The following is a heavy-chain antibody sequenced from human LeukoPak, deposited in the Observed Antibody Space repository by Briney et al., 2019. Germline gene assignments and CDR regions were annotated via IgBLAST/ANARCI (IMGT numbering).Heavy chain of an antibody. CDR2: FYDSGST. CDR3: ARVRGYYPDY. CDR1: GGSISSRSYY. J-gene: IGHJ4*02. V-gene: IGHV4-39*07. Sequence: SETLSLTCTVSGGSISSRSYYWGWIRQPPGKGLEWIGTFYDSGSTYFNPSLKSRVTVSEDTSKNQFSLNLSSVTAADTAVYFCARVRGYYPDYWGQGTLVTVSS.